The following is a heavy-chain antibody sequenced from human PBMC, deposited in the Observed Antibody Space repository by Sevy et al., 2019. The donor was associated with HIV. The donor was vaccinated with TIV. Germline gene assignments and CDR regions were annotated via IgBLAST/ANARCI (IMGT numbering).Heavy chain of an antibody. CDR2: IIPIFGTA. D-gene: IGHD2-21*02. CDR1: GGTFSSYA. CDR3: ASYPWVVTASRPRIGMDV. Sequence: ASVKVSCKASGGTFSSYAISWVRQAPGQGLEWMGGIIPIFGTANYAQKFQGRVTITADESTSTAYMELSSLRSEDTAVYYCASYPWVVTASRPRIGMDVWGQGTAVTV. J-gene: IGHJ6*02. V-gene: IGHV1-69*13.